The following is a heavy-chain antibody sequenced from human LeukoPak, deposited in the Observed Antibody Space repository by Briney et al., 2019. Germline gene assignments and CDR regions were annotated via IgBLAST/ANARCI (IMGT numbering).Heavy chain of an antibody. V-gene: IGHV4-4*07. Sequence: PSETLSLTCTVSGGSISSYYWSWIRQPAGKGLEWIGHIYASGSTNYNPSLESRVTISIDTSKNQFSLNLSSVSAADTAVYYCARGRGGGPPVYWGQGTLVTVSS. CDR1: GGSISSYY. CDR2: IYASGST. J-gene: IGHJ4*02. D-gene: IGHD2-21*01. CDR3: ARGRGGGPPVY.